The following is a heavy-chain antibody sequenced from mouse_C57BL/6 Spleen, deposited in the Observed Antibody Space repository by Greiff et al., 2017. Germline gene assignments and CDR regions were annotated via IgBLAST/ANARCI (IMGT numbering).Heavy chain of an antibody. Sequence: QVQLQQSGAELAKPGASVKLSCKASGYTFTSYWMHWVKQRPGQGLEWIGYINPSSGYTKYNQKFKDKATLTAYKSSSTAYMQLSSLTYEDSAVYYCARGGYDGGYFDYWGQGTTLTVSS. V-gene: IGHV1-7*01. J-gene: IGHJ2*01. CDR1: GYTFTSYW. D-gene: IGHD2-2*01. CDR3: ARGGYDGGYFDY. CDR2: INPSSGYT.